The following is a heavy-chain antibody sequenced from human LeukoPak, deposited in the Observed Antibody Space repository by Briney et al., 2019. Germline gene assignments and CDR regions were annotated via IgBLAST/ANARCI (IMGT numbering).Heavy chain of an antibody. CDR1: GGSFSGYY. CDR2: INHSGST. CDR3: ARPLTSYMDV. V-gene: IGHV4-34*01. D-gene: IGHD1-1*01. J-gene: IGHJ6*03. Sequence: SETLSLTCAVYGGSFSGYYWSWIRQPPGKGLEWIGEINHSGSTNYNPSLKSRVTISVDTSKNRFSLKLSSVTAADTAVYYCARPLTSYMDVWGKGTTVTISS.